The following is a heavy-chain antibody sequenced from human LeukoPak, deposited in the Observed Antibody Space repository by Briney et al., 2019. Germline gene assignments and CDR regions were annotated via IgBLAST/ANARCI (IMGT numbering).Heavy chain of an antibody. J-gene: IGHJ6*03. V-gene: IGHV1-69*13. D-gene: IGHD6-13*01. CDR2: IIPIFGTA. Sequence: SVEVSCKASGGTFSSYAISWVRQAPGQGLEWMGGIIPIFGTANYAQKFQGRVTITADESTSTAYMELSSLKSEDTAVYYCARGRYSRIFYYYYMDVWGKGTTVTVSS. CDR1: GGTFSSYA. CDR3: ARGRYSRIFYYYYMDV.